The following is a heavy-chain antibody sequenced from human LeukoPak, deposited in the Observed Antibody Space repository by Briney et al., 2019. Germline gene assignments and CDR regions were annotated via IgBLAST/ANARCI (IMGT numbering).Heavy chain of an antibody. J-gene: IGHJ6*02. Sequence: ASVKVSCKASGYTFTSYYMHWVRQAPGQGLEWMGWMNPNSGNTGYAQKFQGRVTMTRNTSISTAYMELSSLRSEDTAVYYCARPLIAAAGWINYYYYGMDVWGQGTTVTVSS. D-gene: IGHD6-13*01. V-gene: IGHV1-8*02. CDR3: ARPLIAAAGWINYYYYGMDV. CDR1: GYTFTSYY. CDR2: MNPNSGNT.